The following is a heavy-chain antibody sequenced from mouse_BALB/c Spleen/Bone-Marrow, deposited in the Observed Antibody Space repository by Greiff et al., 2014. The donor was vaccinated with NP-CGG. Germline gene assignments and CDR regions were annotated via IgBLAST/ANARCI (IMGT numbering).Heavy chain of an antibody. Sequence: QVQLQQSGAELVKPGASVKLSCKASGYTFTSYYMYWVKQRPGQGLEWIGEINPSNGGTNFNEKFKSKATLTVDKSSSTAYMQRSSLTSEDSVVYYATRGDDSPFAYWGQGTLVTVSA. J-gene: IGHJ3*01. D-gene: IGHD2-4*01. CDR2: INPSNGGT. CDR3: TRGDDSPFAY. CDR1: GYTFTSYY. V-gene: IGHV1S81*02.